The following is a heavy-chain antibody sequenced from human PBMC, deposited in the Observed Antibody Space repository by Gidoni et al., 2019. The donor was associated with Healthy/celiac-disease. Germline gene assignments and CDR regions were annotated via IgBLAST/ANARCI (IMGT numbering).Heavy chain of an antibody. V-gene: IGHV4-39*07. Sequence: QLQLQESGPGLVKPSETLSLTCTVSGASISSSSYYWGWIRQPPGKGLEWIGSSYYSGSTYYTPSVKRRVTISVDTSKNQFSLKLSSVTAADTAVYYCARDPQVTMVRGVIGWFDPWGQGTLVTVSS. J-gene: IGHJ5*02. CDR2: SYYSGST. D-gene: IGHD3-10*01. CDR3: ARDPQVTMVRGVIGWFDP. CDR1: GASISSSSYY.